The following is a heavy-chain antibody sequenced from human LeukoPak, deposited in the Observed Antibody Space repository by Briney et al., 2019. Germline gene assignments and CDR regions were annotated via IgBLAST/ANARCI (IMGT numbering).Heavy chain of an antibody. V-gene: IGHV4-59*08. CDR3: ARLGSTFDI. J-gene: IGHJ3*02. CDR2: IFYSGGS. D-gene: IGHD2-2*01. Sequence: SETLSLTCTVSGGSISSYYWTWIRQPPGKGLEWIGYIFYSGGSNYNPSLKSRVTTSVDTSKNHFSLKLSSVTAADTAVYYCARLGSTFDIWGQGTMVTVSS. CDR1: GGSISSYY.